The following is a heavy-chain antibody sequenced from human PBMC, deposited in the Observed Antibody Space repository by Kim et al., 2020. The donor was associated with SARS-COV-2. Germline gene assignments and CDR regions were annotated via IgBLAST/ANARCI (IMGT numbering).Heavy chain of an antibody. CDR3: ARVGHDYSDYYFDC. CDR2: ISSGGSNM. D-gene: IGHD4-17*01. CDR1: GFTFNNYQ. Sequence: GGSLRLSCAASGFTFNNYQMNWVRQAPGKGLEWVSYISSGGSNMYYADSVKGRFTVSRDNARNSLFLQLNNLRAEGTALYYCARVGHDYSDYYFDCWGQGTLVTVSS. J-gene: IGHJ4*02. V-gene: IGHV3-48*03.